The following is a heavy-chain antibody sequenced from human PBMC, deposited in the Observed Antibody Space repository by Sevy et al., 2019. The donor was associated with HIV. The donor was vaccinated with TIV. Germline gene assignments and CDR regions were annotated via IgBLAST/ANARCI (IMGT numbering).Heavy chain of an antibody. CDR2: INHSGST. CDR1: GGSFSGFY. J-gene: IGHJ4*02. D-gene: IGHD3-10*01. V-gene: IGHV4-34*01. CDR3: ARGGDYLLVDY. Sequence: SETLSLTCTVSGGSFSGFYWSWIRQPPGKGLQWIGEINHSGSTNYNSSLESRVTISVDTSKNQFSLKLTSVTAADTDVYYCARGGDYLLVDYWGQGTLVTVSS.